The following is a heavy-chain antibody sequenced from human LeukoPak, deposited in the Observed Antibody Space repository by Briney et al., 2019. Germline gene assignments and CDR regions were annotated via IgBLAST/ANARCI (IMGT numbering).Heavy chain of an antibody. CDR1: GFTFSSYA. CDR3: AKLNYYGSGPHFDY. Sequence: GGSLRLSCAASGFTFSSYAMSWVRQAPGKGLEWVSAISGSGGSTYYADSVKGRFTISRDNSKNTLHLQMNSLRAEDTAVYYCAKLNYYGSGPHFDYWGQGTLVTVSS. V-gene: IGHV3-23*01. CDR2: ISGSGGST. J-gene: IGHJ4*02. D-gene: IGHD3-10*01.